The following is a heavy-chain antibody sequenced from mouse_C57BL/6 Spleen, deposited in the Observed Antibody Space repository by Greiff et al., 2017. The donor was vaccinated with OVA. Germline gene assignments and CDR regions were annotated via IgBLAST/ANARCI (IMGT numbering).Heavy chain of an antibody. CDR3: ARLTGTVYAMDY. D-gene: IGHD4-1*01. V-gene: IGHV1-61*01. CDR2: IYPSDSET. CDR1: GYTFTSYW. J-gene: IGHJ4*01. Sequence: VQLQQPGAELVRPGSSVKLSCKASGYTFTSYWMDWVKQRPGQGLEWIGNIYPSDSETHYNQKFKDKATLTVDKSSSTAYMQLSSLTSEDSAVYYCARLTGTVYAMDYWGQGTSVTVSS.